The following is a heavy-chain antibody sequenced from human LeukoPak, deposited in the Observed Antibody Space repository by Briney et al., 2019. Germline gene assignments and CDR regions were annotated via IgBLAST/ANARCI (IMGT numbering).Heavy chain of an antibody. CDR3: TKSCADAWRYIGEIDY. D-gene: IGHD5-24*01. V-gene: IGHV3-64*03. CDR1: GFPFSTYA. Sequence: PGGSLRLSCSASGFPFSTYAMHWVRQAAGKGLEYVSAISHNGASMYYADSAKGRFTISRDNFKKTMYLQMSSLRVEDTAVYYCTKSCADAWRYIGEIDYWGQGTLVTVSS. CDR2: ISHNGASM. J-gene: IGHJ4*02.